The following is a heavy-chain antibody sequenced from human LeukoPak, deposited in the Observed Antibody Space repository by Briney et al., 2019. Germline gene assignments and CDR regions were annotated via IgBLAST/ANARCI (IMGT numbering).Heavy chain of an antibody. V-gene: IGHV4-4*02. Sequence: SETLSLTCAVSGGSINTSDWWSWVRQPPGKGLEWIGEIYHSGSTNYSPSLRSRITISVDRSKNQFSLRLSSVTAADTAVYYCARASDFWSGYPLSFDCWGQGTLVTVSS. D-gene: IGHD3-3*01. CDR3: ARASDFWSGYPLSFDC. CDR2: IYHSGST. CDR1: GGSINTSDW. J-gene: IGHJ4*02.